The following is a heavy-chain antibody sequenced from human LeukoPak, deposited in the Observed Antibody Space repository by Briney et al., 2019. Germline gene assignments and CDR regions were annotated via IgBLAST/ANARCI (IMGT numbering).Heavy chain of an antibody. CDR3: ARGIGGRSSRAPYYYYYYMDV. V-gene: IGHV1-2*02. D-gene: IGHD6-6*01. CDR1: GYTFTGYY. Sequence: GASVKVSCKASGYTFTGYYMHWVRQAPGQGLEWMGWINPNSGGTNYAQKFQGRVTMTRDTSISTAYMELSRLRSDDTAVYYCARGIGGRSSRAPYYYYYYMDVWGKGTTVTVSS. CDR2: INPNSGGT. J-gene: IGHJ6*03.